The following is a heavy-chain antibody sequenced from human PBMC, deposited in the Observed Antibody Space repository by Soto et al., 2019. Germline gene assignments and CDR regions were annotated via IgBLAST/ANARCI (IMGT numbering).Heavy chain of an antibody. J-gene: IGHJ4*02. CDR2: ISYSGRT. Sequence: SETLSLTCSVSGGSINNRTYYWGWIRQPPGKGLEWIGSISYSGRTYDNPSLKSRVTISSDTSNNQFSLKLSSVTAADTAVYYCARALGIRYYDSSGYYDYWGQGTLVTVSS. D-gene: IGHD3-22*01. CDR3: ARALGIRYYDSSGYYDY. CDR1: GGSINNRTYY. V-gene: IGHV4-39*07.